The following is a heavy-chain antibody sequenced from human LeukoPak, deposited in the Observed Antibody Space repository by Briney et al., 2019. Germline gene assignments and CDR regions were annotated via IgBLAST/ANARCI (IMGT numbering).Heavy chain of an antibody. CDR1: GASISGYY. Sequence: SEALSLTCTVSGASISGYYWGWIRQSPGKGLEWIGYIHYSGDTNYVPSLKSRVSISVDTSKNQFSLKLTSLTAADTAVYYCVKVGTGTVDFWGQGTLVSISS. J-gene: IGHJ4*02. CDR2: IHYSGDT. V-gene: IGHV4-59*01. CDR3: VKVGTGTVDF. D-gene: IGHD1-1*01.